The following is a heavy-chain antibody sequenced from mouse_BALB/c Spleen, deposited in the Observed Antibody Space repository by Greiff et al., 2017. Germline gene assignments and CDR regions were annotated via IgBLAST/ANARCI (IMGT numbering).Heavy chain of an antibody. CDR3: ARPTMINGWFAY. D-gene: IGHD2-4*01. CDR1: GFTFSSYA. V-gene: IGHV5-6-5*01. Sequence: EVMLVESGGGLVKPGGSLKLSCAASGFTFSSYAMSWVRQTPEKRLEWVASISSGGSTYYPDSVKGRFTISRDNARNILYLQMSSLRSEDTAMYYCARPTMINGWFAYWGQGTLVTVSA. J-gene: IGHJ3*01. CDR2: ISSGGST.